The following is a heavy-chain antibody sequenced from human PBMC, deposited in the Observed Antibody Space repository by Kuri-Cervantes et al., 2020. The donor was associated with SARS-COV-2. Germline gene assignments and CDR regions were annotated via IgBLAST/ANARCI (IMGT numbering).Heavy chain of an antibody. V-gene: IGHV1-69*13. D-gene: IGHD2-15*01. Sequence: SVKVSCKASGGTFSSYAISWVRQAPGQGLEWMGGIIPIFGTANYAQKFQGRVTITADESTSTAYMELSNLRSEDTAIYYCATVMGVVVFEIWGQGTMVTVSS. CDR3: ATVMGVVVFEI. J-gene: IGHJ3*02. CDR2: IIPIFGTA. CDR1: GGTFSSYA.